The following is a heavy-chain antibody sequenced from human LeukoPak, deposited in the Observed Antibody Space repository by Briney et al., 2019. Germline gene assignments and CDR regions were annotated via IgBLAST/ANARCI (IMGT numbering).Heavy chain of an antibody. V-gene: IGHV3-74*01. J-gene: IGHJ6*03. CDR1: GFSFDSYW. CDR2: INSDGSST. D-gene: IGHD3-10*01. CDR3: ARDHRGSGSRYYYYYMDV. Sequence: GGSLRLSCVASGFSFDSYWMHWVRQAPGKGLVWVSRINSDGSSTSYADSVKGRFTISRDNAKNTLYLQMDSLRAEDTAVYYCARDHRGSGSRYYYYYMDVWGKGTTVTISS.